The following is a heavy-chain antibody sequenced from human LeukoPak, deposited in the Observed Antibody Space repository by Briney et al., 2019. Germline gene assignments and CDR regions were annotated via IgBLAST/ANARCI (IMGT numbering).Heavy chain of an antibody. D-gene: IGHD6-13*01. Sequence: GGSLRLSCAASGFTFSSYWMHWVRQAPGEGLVWVSRINTDGRTIHYADSVEGRFTISRDIAKNTLYLQMNSLRAEDTAVYYCVRVAAGTGSFDIWGQGTMVTVSS. J-gene: IGHJ3*02. V-gene: IGHV3-74*01. CDR1: GFTFSSYW. CDR2: INTDGRTI. CDR3: VRVAAGTGSFDI.